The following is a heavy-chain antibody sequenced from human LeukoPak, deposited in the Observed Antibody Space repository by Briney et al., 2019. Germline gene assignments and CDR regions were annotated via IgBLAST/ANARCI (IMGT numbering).Heavy chain of an antibody. V-gene: IGHV3-7*01. CDR1: GFTFSSYW. CDR3: ARGGIAVAGLYDY. CDR2: IKQDGSEK. Sequence: GGSLRLSCAASGFTFSSYWMSWVRQAPGKGLEWVANIKQDGSEKYYVDSVKGRFTISRDNAKNSLYLQMNSLRAEDTAVYYCARGGIAVAGLYDYWGQGTLVTVSS. J-gene: IGHJ4*02. D-gene: IGHD6-19*01.